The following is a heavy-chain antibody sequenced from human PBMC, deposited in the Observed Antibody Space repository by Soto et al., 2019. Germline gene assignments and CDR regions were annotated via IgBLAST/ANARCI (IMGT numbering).Heavy chain of an antibody. CDR1: GFTFSTYW. Sequence: EVQLVESGGGLVQPGGSLRLSCAASGFTFSTYWMQWVRQVPGEGRMWVSSISENGGITAYADSVKGRFTISRDNAKNTLYLQMNGLRVEDTAIYYCAREYYSSWTHWGKGTLVTVST. CDR3: AREYYSSWTH. D-gene: IGHD3-10*01. J-gene: IGHJ1*01. V-gene: IGHV3-74*01. CDR2: ISENGGIT.